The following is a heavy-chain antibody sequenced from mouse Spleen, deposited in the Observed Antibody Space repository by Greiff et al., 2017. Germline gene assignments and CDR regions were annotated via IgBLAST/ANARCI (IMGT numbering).Heavy chain of an antibody. CDR2: INPSSGYT. CDR3: AAHYSNYGWYFDV. V-gene: IGHV1-7*01. Sequence: QVQLKQSGAELAKPGASVKLSCKASGYTFTSYWMHWVKQRPGQGLEWIGYINPSSGYTKYNQKFKDKATLTADKSSSTAYMQLSSLTYEDSAVYYCAAHYSNYGWYFDVWGAGTTVTVSS. D-gene: IGHD2-5*01. J-gene: IGHJ1*01. CDR1: GYTFTSYW.